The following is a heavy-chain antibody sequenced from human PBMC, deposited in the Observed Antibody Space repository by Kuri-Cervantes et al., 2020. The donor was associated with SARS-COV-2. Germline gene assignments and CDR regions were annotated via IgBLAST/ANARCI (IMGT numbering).Heavy chain of an antibody. CDR1: GGSFSGYY. Sequence: SQTLSLTCAVYGGSFSGYYWSWIRQPPGKGLEWTGEINHSGSTNYNPSLKSRVTISVDTSKNQFSLKLSSVTAADTAVYYCARRASGWYGYWGQGTLVTVSS. CDR2: INHSGST. J-gene: IGHJ4*02. V-gene: IGHV4-34*01. D-gene: IGHD6-19*01. CDR3: ARRASGWYGY.